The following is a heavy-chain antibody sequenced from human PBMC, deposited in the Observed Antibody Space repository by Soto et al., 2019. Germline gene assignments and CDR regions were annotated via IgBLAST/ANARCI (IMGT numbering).Heavy chain of an antibody. V-gene: IGHV3-21*04. CDR1: GFTFSTYS. D-gene: IGHD2-8*01. CDR3: AGRYCTNGVCYTNYYYYIDV. J-gene: IGHJ6*03. CDR2: ITTSGGNT. Sequence: EVHLVESGGGLVRPGGSLKVSCAASGFTFSTYSMNWVRQAPGKGLEWVSTITTSGGNTYYADSVQGRFTISRDNSKNTLYLQMNSLRAEDTAVYYCAGRYCTNGVCYTNYYYYIDVWGKGTTVTVSS.